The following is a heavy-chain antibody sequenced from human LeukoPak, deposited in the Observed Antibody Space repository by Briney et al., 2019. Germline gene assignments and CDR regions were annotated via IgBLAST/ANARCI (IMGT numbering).Heavy chain of an antibody. CDR3: STILNGDTDY. CDR2: IKSKSDGETT. CDR1: VFTFRDVW. V-gene: IGHV3-15*01. D-gene: IGHD7-27*01. Sequence: KPGGSLRLSCAASVFTFRDVWMSWVRQAPGKGLEWVGRIKSKSDGETTQYAAPVKGRITISRDDSRNTLYLHMDSLTTGDTAVYYCSTILNGDTDYWGRGALVTVSS. J-gene: IGHJ4*02.